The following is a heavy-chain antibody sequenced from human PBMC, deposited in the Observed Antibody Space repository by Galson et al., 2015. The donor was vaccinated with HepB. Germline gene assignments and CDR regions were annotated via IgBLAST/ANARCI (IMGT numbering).Heavy chain of an antibody. V-gene: IGHV1-69*13. CDR2: IVPVFATA. Sequence: SVKVSCKASGGAFSSRSINWVRQAPGQGLEWMGGIVPVFATANYAQKFQGRVTITADESTTTTYMELSGLRSEDTAFYYCASWAGHCSDPRCHNPLDYWGQGVVVTVSS. CDR3: ASWAGHCSDPRCHNPLDY. CDR1: GGAFSSRS. D-gene: IGHD2-2*02. J-gene: IGHJ4*02.